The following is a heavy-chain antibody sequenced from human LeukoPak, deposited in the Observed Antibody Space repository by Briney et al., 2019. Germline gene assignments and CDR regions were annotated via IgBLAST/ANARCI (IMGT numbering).Heavy chain of an antibody. CDR3: ARGGRNWIHYYFDY. CDR1: GGSISSGGYY. Sequence: PSETLSLTCTVSGGSISSGGYYWSWIRQPPGKGLEWIGEINHSGGTNYNPSLKSRVTISVDTSKNQFSLKLSSVTAADTAVYYCARGGRNWIHYYFDYWGQGTLVTVSS. D-gene: IGHD1-20*01. J-gene: IGHJ4*02. V-gene: IGHV4-39*07. CDR2: INHSGGT.